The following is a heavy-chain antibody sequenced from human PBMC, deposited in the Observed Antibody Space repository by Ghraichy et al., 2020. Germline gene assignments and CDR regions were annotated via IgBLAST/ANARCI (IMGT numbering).Heavy chain of an antibody. D-gene: IGHD3-22*01. V-gene: IGHV2-70*01. J-gene: IGHJ3*02. CDR3: ARTRYYYDSSGYSKLDAFDI. CDR2: IDWDDDK. Sequence: SGPTLVKPTQTLTLTCTFSGFSLSTSGMCVSWIRQPPGKALEWLALIDWDDDKYYSTSLKTRLTISKDTSNNQVVLTMTNMDPVDTATYYCARTRYYYDSSGYSKLDAFDIWGQGTMVTVSS. CDR1: GFSLSTSGMC.